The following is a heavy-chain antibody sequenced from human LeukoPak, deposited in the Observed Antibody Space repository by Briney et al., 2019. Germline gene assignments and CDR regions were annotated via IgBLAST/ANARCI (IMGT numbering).Heavy chain of an antibody. J-gene: IGHJ6*04. D-gene: IGHD5-12*01. CDR3: ARGGGSGYDLVYYYYYYGMDV. Sequence: SETLSLTCAVYGGSFSGYYWSWIRQPPGKGLEWMGEINHSGSTNYNPSLKSRVTISVDTSKNQFSLKLSSVTAADTAVYYCARGGGSGYDLVYYYYYYGMDVWGKGTTVTVSS. V-gene: IGHV4-34*01. CDR1: GGSFSGYY. CDR2: INHSGST.